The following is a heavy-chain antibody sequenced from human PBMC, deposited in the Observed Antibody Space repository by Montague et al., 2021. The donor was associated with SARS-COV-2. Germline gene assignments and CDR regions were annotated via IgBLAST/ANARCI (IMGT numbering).Heavy chain of an antibody. Sequence: SLRLSCAASGFGFSRYWMTWVRQAPGKGLEWMANINQDGGEKYYVDSVKGRFTVSRDNAKNSLYLQLNSLRDEDTAVYYCAPFKYCTTSTCAVEPYYYYYSGMDVWGQGTTVTVSS. D-gene: IGHD2-8*01. J-gene: IGHJ6*02. V-gene: IGHV3-7*01. CDR3: APFKYCTTSTCAVEPYYYYYSGMDV. CDR2: INQDGGEK. CDR1: GFGFSRYW.